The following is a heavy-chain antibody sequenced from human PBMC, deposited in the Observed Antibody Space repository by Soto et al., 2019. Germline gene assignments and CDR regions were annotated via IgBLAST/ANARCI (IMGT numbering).Heavy chain of an antibody. D-gene: IGHD2-2*01. CDR3: AREAGYCSRTSCYRRAFDT. CDR2: INTDGATS. Sequence: EVQLVESGGDLVPPGGSLRLSCAASGFTFSGHWMHWVRQVPGKGLEWVSRINTDGATSAYADSVKGRFIISRDNAKNTLYLQMNALRAEDTAVYYCAREAGYCSRTSCYRRAFDTWGQGTTVTVSS. J-gene: IGHJ3*02. CDR1: GFTFSGHW. V-gene: IGHV3-74*03.